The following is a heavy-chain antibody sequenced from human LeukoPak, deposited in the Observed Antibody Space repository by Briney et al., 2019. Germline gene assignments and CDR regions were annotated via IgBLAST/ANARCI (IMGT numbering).Heavy chain of an antibody. Sequence: ASVKVSCKTSGYTFTSYDINWVRQATGQGLEWMGVMNTNSGNTGHAQRFRGRVTITRNTSISTAYMELSSLRSEDTAVYYCARGASRSFDYWGQGTLVTVSS. CDR1: GYTFTSYD. J-gene: IGHJ4*02. CDR2: MNTNSGNT. V-gene: IGHV1-8*03. CDR3: ARGASRSFDY. D-gene: IGHD6-6*01.